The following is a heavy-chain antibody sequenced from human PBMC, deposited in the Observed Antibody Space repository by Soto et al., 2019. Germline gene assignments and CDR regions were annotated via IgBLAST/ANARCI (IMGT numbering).Heavy chain of an antibody. V-gene: IGHV4-59*01. CDR1: GGSISSYY. CDR2: IYYSGST. D-gene: IGHD3-9*01. CDR3: ARVSNGYDILTGPYFDY. J-gene: IGHJ4*02. Sequence: SETLSLTCTVSGGSISSYYWSWIRQPPGKGLEWIGYIYYSGSTNYNPSLKSRVTISVDTSKNQFSLKLSSVTAADTAVYYCARVSNGYDILTGPYFDYWGQGTLVTVSS.